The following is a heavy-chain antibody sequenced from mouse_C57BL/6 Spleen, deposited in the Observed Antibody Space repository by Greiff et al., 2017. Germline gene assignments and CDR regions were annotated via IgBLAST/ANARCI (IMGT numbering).Heavy chain of an antibody. CDR1: GYTFTSYW. Sequence: QVQLQQPGAELVKPGASVKMSCKASGYTFTSYWITWVKQRPGQGLEWIGDIYPGSGSTNYNEKFKSKATLTVDTSSSTAYMQLSSLTSEDSAVYYCARSGITTVGNAMDYWGQGTSVTVSS. CDR2: IYPGSGST. CDR3: ARSGITTVGNAMDY. D-gene: IGHD1-1*01. J-gene: IGHJ4*01. V-gene: IGHV1-55*01.